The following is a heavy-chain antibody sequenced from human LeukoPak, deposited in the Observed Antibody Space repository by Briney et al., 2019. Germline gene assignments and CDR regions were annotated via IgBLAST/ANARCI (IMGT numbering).Heavy chain of an antibody. CDR1: GYTFTGYY. J-gene: IGHJ3*02. Sequence: GASVKVSCKASGYTFTGYYMHWVRQAPGQGPEWMGWINPNSGGTNYAQKFQGRVTMTRDTSISTAYMELSRLRSDDTAVYYCARIGHPLRITVIRVAFDIWGQGTMVTVSS. CDR2: INPNSGGT. V-gene: IGHV1-2*02. CDR3: ARIGHPLRITVIRVAFDI. D-gene: IGHD3-22*01.